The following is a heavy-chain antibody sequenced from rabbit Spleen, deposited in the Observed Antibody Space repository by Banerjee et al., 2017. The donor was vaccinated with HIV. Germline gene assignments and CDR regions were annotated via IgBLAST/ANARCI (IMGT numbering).Heavy chain of an antibody. CDR3: ARVDSNSGWSFTL. D-gene: IGHD1-1*01. CDR2: IYAGSSGST. CDR1: GFSLSDNY. V-gene: IGHV1S40*01. Sequence: QSLEESGGDLVKPGASLTLTCTASGFSLSDNYMCWVRQAPGKGLEWIGCIYAGSSGSTYSATWAKGRFTISKTSSTTVTLQLNSLTAADTATYFCARVDSNSGWSFTLWGPGTLVTVS. J-gene: IGHJ4*01.